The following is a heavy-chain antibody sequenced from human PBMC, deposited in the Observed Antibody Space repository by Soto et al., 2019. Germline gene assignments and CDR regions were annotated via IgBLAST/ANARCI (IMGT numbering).Heavy chain of an antibody. J-gene: IGHJ5*02. Sequence: ASVKVSCKASGYTFTSYGISWVRQAPGQGLEWMGWISAYNGNTNYAQKLQGRVTMTTDTSTSTAYMELRSLRSDDTAVYYCARAPSIAAAYWFDPWGQGTLVTVSS. CDR1: GYTFTSYG. CDR2: ISAYNGNT. CDR3: ARAPSIAAAYWFDP. V-gene: IGHV1-18*01. D-gene: IGHD6-13*01.